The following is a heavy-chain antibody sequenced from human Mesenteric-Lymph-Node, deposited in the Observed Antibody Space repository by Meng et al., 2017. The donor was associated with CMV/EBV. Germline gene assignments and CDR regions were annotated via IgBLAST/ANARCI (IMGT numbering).Heavy chain of an antibody. CDR2: IYWHEEK. D-gene: IGHD7-27*01. CDR3: AHNNWGSYEN. V-gene: IGHV2-5*01. Sequence: SGPTLVKPTQTLTLTCTLSGFSLTTDGMSVGWIRQSPGKALEWLALIYWHEEKRYSPSLRSRLTITRDISKSQVVLTMTAMDPVDTGTYICAHNNWGSYENWGQGTLVTVSS. J-gene: IGHJ4*02. CDR1: GFSLTTDGMS.